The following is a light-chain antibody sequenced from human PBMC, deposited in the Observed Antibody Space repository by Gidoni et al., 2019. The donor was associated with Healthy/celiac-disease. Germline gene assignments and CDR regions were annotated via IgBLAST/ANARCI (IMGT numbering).Light chain of an antibody. Sequence: DIQMTQSPSSLSASVGDRVTITSRASQSISSYLNWYQQKPGKAHKLLIYDASSLQSGVPSRFSGSGSRTVFTLTISSLQPEDFVTSSCQQSYSTLTFGQGTRLEIK. CDR1: QSISSY. V-gene: IGKV1-39*01. CDR2: DAS. CDR3: QQSYSTLT. J-gene: IGKJ5*01.